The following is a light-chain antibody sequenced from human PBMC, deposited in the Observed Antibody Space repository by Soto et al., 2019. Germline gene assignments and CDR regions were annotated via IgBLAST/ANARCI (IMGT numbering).Light chain of an antibody. CDR3: QQSYSTPA. CDR2: AAS. CDR1: QSISSY. J-gene: IGKJ4*01. V-gene: IGKV1-39*01. Sequence: DIQMTQSPSSLSASVGDRVTITCRASQSISSYLNWYQQKPGKAPKLLIYAASSLQSGVPSRFXGSGSGTXXXXXXXXLQPEDFATYYCQQSYSTPAFGGGTKVEIK.